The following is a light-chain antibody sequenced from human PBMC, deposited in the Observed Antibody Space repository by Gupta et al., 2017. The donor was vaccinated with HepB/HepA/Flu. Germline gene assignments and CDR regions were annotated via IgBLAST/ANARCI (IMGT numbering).Light chain of an antibody. CDR1: PSVSST. V-gene: IGKV3-15*01. J-gene: IGKJ1*01. CDR2: GAS. CDR3: QQYNNWPPSWT. Sequence: TVLPQLPLPRAAAPGERATLSCRASPSVSSTLAWYQQKPGQAPRLLIYGASTRATGIPARFSGSGSGTEFTLTISSLQSEDFAVYYCQQYNNWPPSWTFGQGTKVEIK.